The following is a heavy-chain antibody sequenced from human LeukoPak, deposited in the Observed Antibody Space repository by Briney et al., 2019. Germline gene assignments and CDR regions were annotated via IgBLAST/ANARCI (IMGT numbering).Heavy chain of an antibody. Sequence: ASVKVSCKASGYTFTAYYMHWVRQAPGQGLEWMGRINPNSGGTNYAQKFQGRVTMTRDTSISTAYMELSRLRSDDTAVYYCASWPTYYYDSSGYHDYWGQGTLVTVSS. J-gene: IGHJ4*02. CDR2: INPNSGGT. D-gene: IGHD3-22*01. V-gene: IGHV1-2*06. CDR3: ASWPTYYYDSSGYHDY. CDR1: GYTFTAYY.